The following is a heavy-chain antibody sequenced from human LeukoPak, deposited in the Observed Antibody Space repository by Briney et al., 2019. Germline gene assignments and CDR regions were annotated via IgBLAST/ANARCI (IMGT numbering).Heavy chain of an antibody. CDR2: IIPIFGTA. D-gene: IGHD1-7*01. J-gene: IGHJ4*02. CDR1: GGTFSSYA. V-gene: IGHV1-69*05. CDR3: ARVLPNWNYVLLDY. Sequence: SVKVSCKASGGTFSSYAISWVRQAPGQGLEWMGRIIPIFGTANYAQKFQGRVTITTDESTSTAYMELSSLRSEDTAVYYCARVLPNWNYVLLDYWGQGTLVTVSS.